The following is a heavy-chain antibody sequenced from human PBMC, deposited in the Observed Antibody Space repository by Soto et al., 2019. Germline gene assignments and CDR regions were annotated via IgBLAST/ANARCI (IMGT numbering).Heavy chain of an antibody. V-gene: IGHV5-10-1*01. J-gene: IGHJ3*02. CDR3: ASQLVRGGAFDI. CDR1: GYSFTSYW. D-gene: IGHD6-13*01. Sequence: PXDSLKISGKGSGYSFTSYWISLVRQMPGKGLEWMGRIDPSDSYTNYSPSFQGHVTISADKSISTAYLQWSSLKASDTAMYYCASQLVRGGAFDIWGQGTMVTVSS. CDR2: IDPSDSYT.